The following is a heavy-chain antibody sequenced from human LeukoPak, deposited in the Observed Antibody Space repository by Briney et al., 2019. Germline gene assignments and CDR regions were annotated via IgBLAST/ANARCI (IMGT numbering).Heavy chain of an antibody. CDR1: NVSISSGSHY. CDR3: ARGGYYDSSGLLDY. Sequence: PSETLSLTCTVSNVSISSGSHYWNWIRQPAGKGLEWIGRIYAGGRSNYNPSLRSRVTISVDTSKNQFSLKLSSVTAADTAVYYCARGGYYDSSGLLDYWGPGTLVTVSS. CDR2: IYAGGRS. D-gene: IGHD3-22*01. J-gene: IGHJ4*02. V-gene: IGHV4-61*02.